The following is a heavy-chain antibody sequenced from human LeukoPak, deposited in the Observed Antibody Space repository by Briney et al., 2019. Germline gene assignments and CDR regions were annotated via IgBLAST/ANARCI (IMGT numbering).Heavy chain of an antibody. CDR1: GYTFTGYG. Sequence: ASVKVSCKASGYTFTGYGISWVRQAPGQGLEWMGWISAYNGNTNYAQKLQGRVTMTTDTSTSTAYMELRSLRSDDTAVYYCARSPQDWYYFDYWGQGTLVTVSA. V-gene: IGHV1-18*01. D-gene: IGHD3-9*01. CDR3: ARSPQDWYYFDY. J-gene: IGHJ4*02. CDR2: ISAYNGNT.